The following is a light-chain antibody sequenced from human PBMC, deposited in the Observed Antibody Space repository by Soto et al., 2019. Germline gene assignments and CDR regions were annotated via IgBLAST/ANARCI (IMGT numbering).Light chain of an antibody. Sequence: DIQMTQSPSTVSASVGDRVTITCRANQSISSWLAWYQQKPGKAPKLLIYKASSLESGVPSRFSGSGFGTEFTLTISSLQPDDFATYYCQQYDSYWTFGQGTKVEIK. J-gene: IGKJ1*01. CDR2: KAS. V-gene: IGKV1-5*03. CDR3: QQYDSYWT. CDR1: QSISSW.